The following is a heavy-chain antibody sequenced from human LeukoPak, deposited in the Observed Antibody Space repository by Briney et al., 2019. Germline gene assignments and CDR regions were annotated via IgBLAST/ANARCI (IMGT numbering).Heavy chain of an antibody. J-gene: IGHJ4*02. CDR1: GGSISSYY. V-gene: IGHV4-59*01. CDR3: ARVSRFGESDY. Sequence: SETLSLTYTVSGGSISSYYWSWIRPPPGKGLEWIGYIYYSGSTNYNPSLKSRVTISVDTSKNQLSLKLSTVTAADTAVYYCARVSRFGESDYWGQGTLVTVSS. D-gene: IGHD3-10*01. CDR2: IYYSGST.